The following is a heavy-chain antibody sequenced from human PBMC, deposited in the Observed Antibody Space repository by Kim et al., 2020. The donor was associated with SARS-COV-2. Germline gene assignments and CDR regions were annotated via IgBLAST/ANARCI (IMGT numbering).Heavy chain of an antibody. J-gene: IGHJ4*02. CDR2: VCGGDRGT. CDR3: AKTRSGSCGGQIDF. Sequence: GGSLRLSCGAAGFTFSDHGMTWVRQAPGKGLEWVSSVCGGDRGTYYADSVKGRFTISRDNSKNTLYLQMNSLRAEDTARNYCAKTRSGSCGGQIDFWGQGTLVTVSS. V-gene: IGHV3-23*01. CDR1: GFTFSDHG. D-gene: IGHD3-10*01.